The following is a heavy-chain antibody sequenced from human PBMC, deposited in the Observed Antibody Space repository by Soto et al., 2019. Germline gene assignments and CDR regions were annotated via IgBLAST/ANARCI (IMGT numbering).Heavy chain of an antibody. CDR3: AGGDYYHSSGYYFYYYTMDV. Sequence: PLETLCLTCGVYGGSFGGYDGSWIRQPPGKGLEWIGNVYYSGSTYYNPSLKSRVTISVETSKSQFSLKLSSVTAADTAVYYCAGGDYYHSSGYYFYYYTMDVWGQGTTVTVSS. V-gene: IGHV4-34*01. J-gene: IGHJ6*02. D-gene: IGHD3-22*01. CDR2: VYYSGST. CDR1: GGSFGGYD.